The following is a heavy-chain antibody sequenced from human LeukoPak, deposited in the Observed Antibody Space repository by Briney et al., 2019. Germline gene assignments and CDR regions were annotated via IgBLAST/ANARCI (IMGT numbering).Heavy chain of an antibody. D-gene: IGHD3-10*01. CDR3: ARVGASYYGSGSYYRDPYYFDY. CDR1: GFTFSDHY. Sequence: GGSLRLSCAASGFTFSDHYMDWVRQAPGKGLEWVGRTRNKANSYTTEYAASVKGRFTISRDDSKNSLYLQMNSLKTEDTAVYYCARVGASYYGSGSYYRDPYYFDYWGRGTLVTVSS. CDR2: TRNKANSYTT. V-gene: IGHV3-72*01. J-gene: IGHJ4*02.